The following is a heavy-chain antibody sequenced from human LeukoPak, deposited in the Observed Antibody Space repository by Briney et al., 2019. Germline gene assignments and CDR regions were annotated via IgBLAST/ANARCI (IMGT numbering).Heavy chain of an antibody. CDR2: INTNTGNP. Sequence: ASVKVSCKASGYTFTSYAMNWVRQAPGQGLEWMGWINTNTGNPTYAQGFTGRFVFSLDTSVSTAYLQISSLKAEDTAMYYCARVRENDFWSGYYVDYWGQGTLVTVSS. D-gene: IGHD3-3*01. CDR3: ARVRENDFWSGYYVDY. V-gene: IGHV7-4-1*02. CDR1: GYTFTSYA. J-gene: IGHJ4*02.